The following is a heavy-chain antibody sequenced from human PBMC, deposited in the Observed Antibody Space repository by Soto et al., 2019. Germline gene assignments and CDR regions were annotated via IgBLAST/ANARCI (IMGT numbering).Heavy chain of an antibody. V-gene: IGHV3-11*01. D-gene: IGHD6-13*01. Sequence: QVQLVESGGGLVKPGGSLRLSCAASGFTFSDYYMSWIRQAPGKGLEWVSYISSSGSTIYYADSVKGRFTISSDNAKHSLYLQMNSLRAEDTAVYYCARAVAAAGYYYYYYYYMDVWGKGTTVTVSS. CDR1: GFTFSDYY. CDR2: ISSSGSTI. CDR3: ARAVAAAGYYYYYYYYMDV. J-gene: IGHJ6*03.